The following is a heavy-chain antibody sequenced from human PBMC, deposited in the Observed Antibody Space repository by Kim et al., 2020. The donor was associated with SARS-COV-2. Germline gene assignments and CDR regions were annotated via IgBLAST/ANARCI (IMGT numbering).Heavy chain of an antibody. V-gene: IGHV4-39*01. CDR2: IHYGGST. Sequence: SETLSLTCIVSGGSISSSNYYWGWIRQPPGKGLEWIGSIHYGGSTYYSPSLKSRVTMSVDTSKNQFSLKLTSVTAADTAVYYCARNPLGNYYDSTGYGDVWGQGTTVTVSS. J-gene: IGHJ6*02. CDR3: ARNPLGNYYDSTGYGDV. CDR1: GGSISSSNYY. D-gene: IGHD3-22*01.